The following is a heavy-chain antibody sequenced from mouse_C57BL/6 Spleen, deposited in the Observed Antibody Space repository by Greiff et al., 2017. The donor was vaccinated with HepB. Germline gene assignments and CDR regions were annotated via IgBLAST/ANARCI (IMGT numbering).Heavy chain of an antibody. CDR3: ARDQGRDLYSDS. Sequence: EVMLVESGGGLVQPGGSLSLSCAASGFTFTDYYMSWVRQPPGKALEWLGFIRNKANGYTTEYSASVKGRFTISRDNSQSILYLQMNALRAEDSAPYYSARDQGRDLYSDSWGQDTTLTVSS. CDR2: IRNKANGYTT. CDR1: GFTFTDYY. V-gene: IGHV7-3*01. J-gene: IGHJ2*01.